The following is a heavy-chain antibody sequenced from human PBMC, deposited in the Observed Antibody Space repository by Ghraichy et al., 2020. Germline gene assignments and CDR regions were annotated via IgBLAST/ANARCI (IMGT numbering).Heavy chain of an antibody. D-gene: IGHD3-10*01. Sequence: GGSLRLSCAASGFIFSNFGMHWVRQAPGKGLEWVAFMSYDGYNPFSADSVKGRFTISRDNSKNTVFLQMDSLRTEDTAVYYCARDYLGDIPSYFDYWGQGTLVTVSS. V-gene: IGHV3-30*03. CDR2: MSYDGYNP. CDR1: GFIFSNFG. CDR3: ARDYLGDIPSYFDY. J-gene: IGHJ4*02.